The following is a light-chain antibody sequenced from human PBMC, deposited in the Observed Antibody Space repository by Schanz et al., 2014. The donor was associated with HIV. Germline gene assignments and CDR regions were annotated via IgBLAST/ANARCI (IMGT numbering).Light chain of an antibody. CDR1: SSNIGSNT. CDR2: RNN. CDR3: ATWDDSLNGGV. Sequence: QSVLNQAPSASGTPGQRVTISCSGSSSNIGSNTVNWYQQLPGTAPKLLIYRNNQRPSGAPDRFSGSKSGSSASLAISGLQSEDEADYYCATWDDSLNGGVFGGGTKLTVL. J-gene: IGLJ3*02. V-gene: IGLV1-44*01.